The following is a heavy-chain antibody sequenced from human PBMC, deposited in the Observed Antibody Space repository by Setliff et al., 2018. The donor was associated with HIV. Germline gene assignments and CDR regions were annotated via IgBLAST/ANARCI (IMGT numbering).Heavy chain of an antibody. D-gene: IGHD1-26*01. CDR3: AAATTLDY. Sequence: TLSLPFTVSGDSISSAHYFWNWIRQPAGKGLEWIGPLYTTGRTPSPPSLKIRVPLSLAPAKNQFFLRLSSVTAADTAVYYCAAATTLDYGGQGTLVTVSS. V-gene: IGHV4-61*02. J-gene: IGHJ4*02. CDR2: LYTTGRT. CDR1: GDSISSAHYF.